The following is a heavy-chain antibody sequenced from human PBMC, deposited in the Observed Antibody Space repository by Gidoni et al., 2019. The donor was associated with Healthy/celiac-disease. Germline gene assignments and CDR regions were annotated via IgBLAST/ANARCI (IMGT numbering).Heavy chain of an antibody. CDR1: GGSISSSSYY. V-gene: IGHV4-39*07. J-gene: IGHJ4*02. CDR3: ARESGYKEWHY. Sequence: QLQLQESGPGLVKPSETLSLTCTVSGGSISSSSYYWGWSRQPPGKGLEWIGSIYYSGSTYYNPSLKSRVTISVDTSKNQFALKLSSVTAADTAVYYCARESGYKEWHYWGQGTLVTVSS. D-gene: IGHD1-1*01. CDR2: IYYSGST.